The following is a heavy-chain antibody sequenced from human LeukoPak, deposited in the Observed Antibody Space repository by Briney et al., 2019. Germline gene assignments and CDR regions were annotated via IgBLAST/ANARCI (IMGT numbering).Heavy chain of an antibody. V-gene: IGHV4-39*07. CDR3: ARSNYDFWSGYRIFDY. CDR2: IYYSGST. J-gene: IGHJ4*02. Sequence: SETLSLTCTVSGGSISSSSYYWGWIRQPPGKGLEWIGSIYYSGSTYYNPSLKSRVTISVDTSKNQFSLKLSSVTAADTAVYYCARSNYDFWSGYRIFDYWGQGTLVTVSS. D-gene: IGHD3-3*01. CDR1: GGSISSSSYY.